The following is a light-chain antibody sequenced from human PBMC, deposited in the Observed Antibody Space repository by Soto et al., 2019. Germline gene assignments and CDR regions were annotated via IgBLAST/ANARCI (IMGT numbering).Light chain of an antibody. J-gene: IGKJ4*01. V-gene: IGKV3-20*01. Sequence: EMVLTQSQDTLSLSPGERATLSCRASQGVSSRFLAWYQQKPGQAPRLLIYGASSRATCIPDRFSGSGSETDFPLTISRLEPEDFAVYYCQQYGSSPLTFGGGTKVEIK. CDR3: QQYGSSPLT. CDR2: GAS. CDR1: QGVSSRF.